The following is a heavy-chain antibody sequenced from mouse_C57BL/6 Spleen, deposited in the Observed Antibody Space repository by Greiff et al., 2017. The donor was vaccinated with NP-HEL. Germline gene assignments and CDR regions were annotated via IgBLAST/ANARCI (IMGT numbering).Heavy chain of an antibody. Sequence: VKLQESGPELVKPGASVKISCKASGYAFSSSWMNWVKQRPGKGLEWIGRIYPGDGDTNYNGKFKGKATLTADKSSSTAYMQLSSLTSEDSAVYFCARLATGYYAMDYWGQGTSVAVSS. CDR2: IYPGDGDT. CDR1: GYAFSSSW. CDR3: ARLATGYYAMDY. D-gene: IGHD6-1*01. J-gene: IGHJ4*01. V-gene: IGHV1-82*01.